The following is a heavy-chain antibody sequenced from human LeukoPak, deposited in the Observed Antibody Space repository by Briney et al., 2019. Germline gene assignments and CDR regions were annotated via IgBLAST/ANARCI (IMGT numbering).Heavy chain of an antibody. CDR1: GYTFTGYY. J-gene: IGHJ1*01. V-gene: IGHV1-2*02. Sequence: ASVKVSCKASGYTFTGYYMHWVRQAPGQGLEWMGWINPNSGGTNYAQKFQGRVTMTRDTSISTAYMELSRLRSDDTAVYYCARDGPRGYYDSSVQYIQHWGQGTLVTVSS. D-gene: IGHD3-22*01. CDR2: INPNSGGT. CDR3: ARDGPRGYYDSSVQYIQH.